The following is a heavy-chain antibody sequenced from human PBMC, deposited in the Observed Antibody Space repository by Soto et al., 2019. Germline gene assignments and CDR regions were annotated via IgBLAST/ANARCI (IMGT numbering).Heavy chain of an antibody. CDR1: GFTFSSYA. V-gene: IGHV3-23*01. D-gene: IGHD2-2*01. CDR3: AKEGGVGYQLPVPDHYYYYYGMDV. CDR2: ISGSGGST. Sequence: GGSLRLSCAASGFTFSSYAMSWVRQAPGKGLEWVSAISGSGGSTYYADSVKGRFTISRDNSKNTLYLQMNSLRAEDTAVYYCAKEGGVGYQLPVPDHYYYYYGMDVWGQGTTVTVSS. J-gene: IGHJ6*02.